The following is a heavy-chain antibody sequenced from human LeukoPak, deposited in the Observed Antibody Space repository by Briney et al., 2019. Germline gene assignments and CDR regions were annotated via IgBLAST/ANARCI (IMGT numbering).Heavy chain of an antibody. V-gene: IGHV4-61*01. CDR1: GGSVSSGSYY. J-gene: IGHJ5*02. D-gene: IGHD6-19*01. CDR2: IQDSGST. CDR3: ARDTSGSGYWFDP. Sequence: PSETLSLTCTVSGGSVSSGSYYWGWIRQPPGKGLEWIGYIQDSGSTNYNPSLKSRVTISIDTSKNQFSLKLSSVTAADTAVYYCARDTSGSGYWFDPWGQGTLVTVSS.